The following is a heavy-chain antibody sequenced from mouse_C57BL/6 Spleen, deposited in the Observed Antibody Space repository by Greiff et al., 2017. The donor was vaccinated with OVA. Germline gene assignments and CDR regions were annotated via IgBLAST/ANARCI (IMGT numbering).Heavy chain of an antibody. CDR2: IYPRSGNT. Sequence: VKLVESGAELARPGASVKLSCKASGYTFTSYGISWVKQRTGQGLEWIGEIYPRSGNTYYNEKFKGKATLTADKSSRTAYMVLRSLTSEDSAVSFCAINLGRGYFDVWGTGTTVTVSS. CDR1: GYTFTSYG. J-gene: IGHJ1*03. CDR3: AINLGRGYFDV. V-gene: IGHV1-81*01. D-gene: IGHD4-1*01.